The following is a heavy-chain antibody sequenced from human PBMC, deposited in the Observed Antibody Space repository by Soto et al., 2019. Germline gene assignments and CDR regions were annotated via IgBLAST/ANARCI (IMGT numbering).Heavy chain of an antibody. V-gene: IGHV2-5*01. CDR1: GFSHSTSGVG. CDR3: AHRPMRSGSRTFDY. J-gene: IGHJ4*02. CDR2: IYWNDDK. D-gene: IGHD1-26*01. Sequence: SVPTPVNPTQTLTLTCTFSGFSHSTSGVGVGWIRQPPGKALEWLALIYWNDDKRYSPSLKSRLTITKDTSKNQVVLTMTNMGPVDTATYYCAHRPMRSGSRTFDYWGQGTLVTVSS.